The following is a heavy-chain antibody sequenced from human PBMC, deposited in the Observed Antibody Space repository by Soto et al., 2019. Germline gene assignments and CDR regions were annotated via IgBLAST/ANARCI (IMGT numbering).Heavy chain of an antibody. D-gene: IGHD4-17*01. J-gene: IGHJ4*02. CDR1: GGSISSSTYY. CDR3: GRISSHGDYAY. V-gene: IGHV4-39*01. CDR2: IHYSGYT. Sequence: PSETLSLNCTVSGGSISSSTYYWGWIRQPPGKALEWLGSIHYSGYTHYNPSLKSRVTISVDTSKNQFSLKLSSVTAADTAVYYCGRISSHGDYAYWGQGTLVTVSS.